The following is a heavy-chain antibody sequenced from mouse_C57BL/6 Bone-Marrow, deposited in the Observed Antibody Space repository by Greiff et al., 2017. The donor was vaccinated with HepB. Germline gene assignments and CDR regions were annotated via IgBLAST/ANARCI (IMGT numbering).Heavy chain of an antibody. V-gene: IGHV1-81*01. D-gene: IGHD1-1*01. J-gene: IGHJ3*01. CDR2: IYPRSGNT. CDR3: ARSGVYYYGSTWFAY. CDR1: GYTFTSYG. Sequence: VQLQQSGAELARPGASVKLSCKASGYTFTSYGMSWVKQRTGQGLEWIGEIYPRSGNTYYNEKFKGKATLTADKSSSTAYMELRSLTSEDSAVYFCARSGVYYYGSTWFAYWGQGTLVTVSA.